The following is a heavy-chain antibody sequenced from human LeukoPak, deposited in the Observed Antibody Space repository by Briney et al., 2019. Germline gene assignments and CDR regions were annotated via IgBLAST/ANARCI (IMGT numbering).Heavy chain of an antibody. D-gene: IGHD3-10*01. J-gene: IGHJ5*02. V-gene: IGHV1-69*13. CDR1: GGTFSSYA. CDR3: ARDPPDNYGELPRWFDP. CDR2: IIPIFGTA. Sequence: GASVKVSCKASGGTFSSYAISWVRQAPGQGLEWMGGIIPIFGTANYAQKFQGRVTITADESTSTAYMELSSLRSEDTAVYYCARDPPDNYGELPRWFDPWGQGTLVTVSS.